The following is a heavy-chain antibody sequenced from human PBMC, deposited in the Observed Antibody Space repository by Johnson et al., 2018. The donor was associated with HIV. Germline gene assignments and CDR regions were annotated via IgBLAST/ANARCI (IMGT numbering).Heavy chain of an antibody. D-gene: IGHD6-19*01. Sequence: VQLVESGGGLVQPGGSLRLSCAVSGFTVSSNYMNWVRQAPGKGLEWVSVIYSGGITYYADSVKGRFTISRDNSKNTLYLQMNSLRAEDTAVYYCARTRAGAFDIWGQGTMVTVSS. J-gene: IGHJ3*02. V-gene: IGHV3-66*01. CDR2: IYSGGIT. CDR3: ARTRAGAFDI. CDR1: GFTVSSNY.